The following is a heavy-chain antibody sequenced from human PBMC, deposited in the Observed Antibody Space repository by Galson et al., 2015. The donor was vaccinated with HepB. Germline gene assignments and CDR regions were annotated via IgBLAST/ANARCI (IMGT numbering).Heavy chain of an antibody. CDR1: AFTFGDYA. CDR3: SRDRGSGWPYYFVD. Sequence: SLRLSCATSAFTFGDYAVSWFRQAPGEGLDWVGFIRSKRYGGTIEYAASVKGRFTISRDDSKSIAYLQMNSLKTEDTAVYYCSRDRGSGWPYYFVDWGQGALVTVSS. V-gene: IGHV3-49*03. J-gene: IGHJ4*02. D-gene: IGHD6-19*01. CDR2: IRSKRYGGTI.